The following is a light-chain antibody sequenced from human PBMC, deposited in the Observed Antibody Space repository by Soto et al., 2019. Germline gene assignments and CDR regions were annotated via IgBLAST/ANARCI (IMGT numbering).Light chain of an antibody. J-gene: IGLJ3*02. CDR2: YDD. Sequence: QSVLTQPPSLSEAPRQRVTISCSGSSSNIGNNAVNWYQQLPGKAPKLLIYYDDLLPSGVSGRFSGSKSGTSASLAISGLQSGDGADYYCAAWDDSLNGWVFGGGTKLTVL. CDR3: AAWDDSLNGWV. V-gene: IGLV1-36*01. CDR1: SSNIGNNA.